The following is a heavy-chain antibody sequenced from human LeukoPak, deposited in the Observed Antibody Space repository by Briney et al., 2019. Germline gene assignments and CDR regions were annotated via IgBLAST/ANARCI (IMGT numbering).Heavy chain of an antibody. V-gene: IGHV3-23*01. CDR3: AKGSLLWFGELLTNRNWFDP. CDR2: ISGSGGST. Sequence: GRSLRLSCAASGFTFSSYAMSWVRQAPGKGREWVSAISGSGGSTYYADSVKGRFTISRDNSKNTLYLQMNSLRAEDTAVYYCAKGSLLWFGELLTNRNWFDPWGQGTLVTVSS. J-gene: IGHJ5*02. D-gene: IGHD3-10*01. CDR1: GFTFSSYA.